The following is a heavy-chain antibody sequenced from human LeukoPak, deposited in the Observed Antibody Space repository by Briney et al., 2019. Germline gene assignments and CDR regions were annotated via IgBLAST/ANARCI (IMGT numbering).Heavy chain of an antibody. D-gene: IGHD6-6*01. CDR2: IIPIFGTA. J-gene: IGHJ4*02. CDR3: ARAAYSSSYTAGY. CDR1: GGTFSSYA. Sequence: GASVKVSCKASGGTFSSYAISWVRQAPGQGLEWMGGIIPIFGTANYAQKFQGRVTITADESTSTAYMVLSSLRSEDTAVYYCARAAYSSSYTAGYWGQGTLVTVSS. V-gene: IGHV1-69*13.